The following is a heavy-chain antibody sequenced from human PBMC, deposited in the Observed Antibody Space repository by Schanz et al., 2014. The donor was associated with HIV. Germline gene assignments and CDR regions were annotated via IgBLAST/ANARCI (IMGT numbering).Heavy chain of an antibody. CDR2: ISSGGSTK. CDR1: GFTFNTFY. CDR3: ARDKKSGNNDGGFDP. V-gene: IGHV3-11*01. D-gene: IGHD1-26*01. J-gene: IGHJ5*02. Sequence: ESGGALVNPGSSLRLSCAASGFTFNTFYMSWIRPAPGKGLEWISYISSGGSTKYYADSVKGRFTISRDNAKNSLYLQMNSLTPEDTAVYYCARDKKSGNNDGGFDPWGQGTLVTVSS.